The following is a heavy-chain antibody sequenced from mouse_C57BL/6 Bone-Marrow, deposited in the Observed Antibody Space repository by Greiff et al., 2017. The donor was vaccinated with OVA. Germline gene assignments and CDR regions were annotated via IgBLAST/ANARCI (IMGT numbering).Heavy chain of an antibody. CDR2: ISSGGSYT. J-gene: IGHJ3*01. Sequence: DVQLVESGGDLVKPGGSLKLSCAASGFTFSSYGMSWVRQTPDKRLEWVATISSGGSYTYYPDSVKGRFTISRDNAKNTLYLQMSSLKSEDTAMYYYARHRNYEAWFAYWGQGTLVTVSA. D-gene: IGHD1-1*01. V-gene: IGHV5-6*01. CDR1: GFTFSSYG. CDR3: ARHRNYEAWFAY.